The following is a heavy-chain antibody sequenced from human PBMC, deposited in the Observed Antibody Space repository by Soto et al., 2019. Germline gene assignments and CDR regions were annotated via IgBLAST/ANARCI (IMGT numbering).Heavy chain of an antibody. CDR2: IYYSGST. V-gene: IGHV4-39*01. CDR1: GGSISSSSYY. CDR3: ARHVGPGTYNWFDP. D-gene: IGHD1-7*01. Sequence: SETLSLTCTVSGGSISSSSYYWGWIRQPPGKGLEWIGSIYYSGSTYYNPSLKSRVTISVDTSKNQFSLKLSSVTAADTAVYYCARHVGPGTYNWFDPWGQGTLVTSPQ. J-gene: IGHJ5*02.